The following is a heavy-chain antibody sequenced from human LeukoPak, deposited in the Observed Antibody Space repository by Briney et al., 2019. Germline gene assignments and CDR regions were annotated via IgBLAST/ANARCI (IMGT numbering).Heavy chain of an antibody. CDR3: ARPTRIAAAAHGIYV. CDR2: ISSSGSYI. J-gene: IGHJ6*02. CDR1: GFTFSSYS. V-gene: IGHV3-21*01. D-gene: IGHD6-13*01. Sequence: GGSLRLFCAASGFTFSSYSMNWVRQAPGKGLEWVSSISSSGSYIYYADSVKGRFTTYKNNTKSSLYLQMNSLRAEDTAVYYCARPTRIAAAAHGIYVWGQGATVTVSS.